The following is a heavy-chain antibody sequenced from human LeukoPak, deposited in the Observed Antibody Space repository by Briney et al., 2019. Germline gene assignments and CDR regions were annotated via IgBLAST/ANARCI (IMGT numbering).Heavy chain of an antibody. CDR1: GYSFTSYW. D-gene: IGHD3-22*01. Sequence: GESLKISCKGSGYSFTSYWIGWVRQMPGKGLEWMGIIYPGDSDTRYSPSFRGQVTISADKSISTAYLQWSSLKASDTAMYYCAITYYYDSSDSFPFDYWGQGTLVTVSS. J-gene: IGHJ4*02. CDR2: IYPGDSDT. V-gene: IGHV5-51*01. CDR3: AITYYYDSSDSFPFDY.